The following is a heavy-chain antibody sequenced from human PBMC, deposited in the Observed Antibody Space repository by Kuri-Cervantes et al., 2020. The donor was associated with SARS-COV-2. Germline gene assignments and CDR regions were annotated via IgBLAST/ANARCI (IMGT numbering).Heavy chain of an antibody. V-gene: IGHV1-18*01. D-gene: IGHD2-2*01. J-gene: IGHJ4*02. CDR2: ISAYNGKT. Sequence: ASVKVSCKASGYTFTSYGISWVRQAPGQGLEWMGWISAYNGKTEAAQNFQGRLTMTADTSANTAYMELRSLTSDDTALYYCGVGYCTSSSCDLGLYWGQGTLVTVSS. CDR1: GYTFTSYG. CDR3: GVGYCTSSSCDLGLY.